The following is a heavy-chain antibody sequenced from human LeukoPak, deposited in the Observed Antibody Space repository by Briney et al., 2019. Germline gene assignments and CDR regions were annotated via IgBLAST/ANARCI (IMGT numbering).Heavy chain of an antibody. CDR2: IYYSGST. CDR3: ARDGREWLLY. Sequence: PSETLSLTCTVSGGSISSYYWSWIRQPPGKGLEWIGYIYYSGSTNYNPSLKSRVTISVDTSKNQFSLKLSSVTAADTAVYYCARDGREWLLYWGQGTLVTVSS. D-gene: IGHD3-3*01. CDR1: GGSISSYY. V-gene: IGHV4-59*01. J-gene: IGHJ4*02.